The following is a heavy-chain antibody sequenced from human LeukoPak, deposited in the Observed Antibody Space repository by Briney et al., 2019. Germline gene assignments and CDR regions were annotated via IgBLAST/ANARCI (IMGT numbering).Heavy chain of an antibody. V-gene: IGHV4-59*08. CDR1: NGSISTYY. Sequence: PSETLSLTCSVSNGSISTYYWSWIRQSPGKGLEWIGYISYGGATTYNPSLKRRVTISVDSPKNHFSLRLTSLTAADTALYYCARHGGTIDYFDSWGPGSLVTVSS. CDR3: ARHGGTIDYFDS. D-gene: IGHD1-26*01. CDR2: ISYGGAT. J-gene: IGHJ4*02.